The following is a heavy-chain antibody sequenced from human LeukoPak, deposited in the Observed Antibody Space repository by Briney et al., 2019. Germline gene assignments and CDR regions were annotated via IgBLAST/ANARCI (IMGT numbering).Heavy chain of an antibody. CDR1: GFTFSTYT. Sequence: GGSLRLSCAASGFTFSTYTMNWVRQAPGKGLEWISYISGTSRTIYYADSVKGRFTVSRDNAKNSLYLQMNSLRAEDTAVYYCARDLGHDGNHFDYWGQGTLASVSS. D-gene: IGHD4-23*01. V-gene: IGHV3-48*01. J-gene: IGHJ4*02. CDR2: ISGTSRTI. CDR3: ARDLGHDGNHFDY.